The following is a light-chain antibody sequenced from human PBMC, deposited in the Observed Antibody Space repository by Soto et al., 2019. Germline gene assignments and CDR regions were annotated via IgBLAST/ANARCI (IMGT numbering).Light chain of an antibody. CDR2: DAS. CDR3: QQYGTSTGT. Sequence: EIVLTQSPGTLSLSPGARAPLSGRASQSVSSNYLAWYQQKPGQAPRLLIYDASSRAPGIPDRFSGSGSGTDFALTISRLEPEDFAVYYCQQYGTSTGTFGQGTKVDIK. J-gene: IGKJ1*01. CDR1: QSVSSNY. V-gene: IGKV3-20*01.